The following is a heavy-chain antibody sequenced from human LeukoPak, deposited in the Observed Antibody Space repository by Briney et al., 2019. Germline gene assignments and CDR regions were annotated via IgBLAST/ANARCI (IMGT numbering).Heavy chain of an antibody. D-gene: IGHD3-10*01. Sequence: GGSLRLSCAVSGITVSTNYMSWVRQAPGKGLEWVSVIYSGGNTYCADSVKGRFTISRDNSKNTLYLQITSLRAEDTAVYYCASMVRGTASGYWGQGTLVTVSS. J-gene: IGHJ4*02. CDR3: ASMVRGTASGY. V-gene: IGHV3-66*01. CDR2: IYSGGNT. CDR1: GITVSTNY.